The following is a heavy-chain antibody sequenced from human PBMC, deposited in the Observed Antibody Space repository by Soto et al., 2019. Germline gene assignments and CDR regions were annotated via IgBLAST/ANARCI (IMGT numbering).Heavy chain of an antibody. V-gene: IGHV1-8*01. D-gene: IGHD6-13*01. Sequence: QVQLVQSGAEVKKPGASVKVSCKASGYTFTSYDINWVRQATGQGLEWMGWMNPNSGNTGYAQKFQGRVTMTRNTPISTAYMELSSLRSEDTAVYYCARLGYSSSWYSYYSYGMDVWGQGTTVTVSS. CDR1: GYTFTSYD. J-gene: IGHJ6*02. CDR3: ARLGYSSSWYSYYSYGMDV. CDR2: MNPNSGNT.